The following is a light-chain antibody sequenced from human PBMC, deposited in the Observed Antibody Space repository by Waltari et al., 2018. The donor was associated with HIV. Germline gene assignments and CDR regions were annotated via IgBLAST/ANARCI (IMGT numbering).Light chain of an antibody. CDR1: QSVGRY. Sequence: EIVLTQSPATLSLSPGERATLSCRASQSVGRYLAWYQQKPGQAPRLLIYDASNRATGIPDRFSVSGSGTDFTLTISTLEPEDFAVYYCHHRGNWPLYTFGQGTNLEIK. CDR2: DAS. J-gene: IGKJ2*01. V-gene: IGKV3-11*01. CDR3: HHRGNWPLYT.